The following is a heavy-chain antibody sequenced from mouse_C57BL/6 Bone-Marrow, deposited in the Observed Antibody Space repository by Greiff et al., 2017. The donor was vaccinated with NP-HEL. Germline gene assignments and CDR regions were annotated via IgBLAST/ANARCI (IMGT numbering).Heavy chain of an antibody. J-gene: IGHJ1*03. D-gene: IGHD2-3*01. CDR3: AREKRGWLQYWYFDV. Sequence: VQLQESGPELVKPGASVKISCKASGYAFSSSWMNWVKQRPGKGLEWIGRIYPGDGDTNYNGKFKGKATLTADKPSSTAYMQLSSLTSEDSAVYFCAREKRGWLQYWYFDVWGTGTTVTVSS. CDR1: GYAFSSSW. V-gene: IGHV1-82*01. CDR2: IYPGDGDT.